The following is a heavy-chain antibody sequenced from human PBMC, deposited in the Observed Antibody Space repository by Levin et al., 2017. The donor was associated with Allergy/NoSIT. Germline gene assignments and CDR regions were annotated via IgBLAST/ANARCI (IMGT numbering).Heavy chain of an antibody. J-gene: IGHJ3*01. CDR1: GFIFTNYA. CDR2: TSGSGATT. Sequence: PGESLKISCAASGFIFTNYAMSWVRQAPGKGLEWVSSTSGSGATTYYADSVKGRFTISRDNTKNTLYLQMDRLRAEDTAFYYCAKDLSFGYSTLPHDAFDVWGQGTMVTVSS. CDR3: AKDLSFGYSTLPHDAFDV. V-gene: IGHV3-23*01. D-gene: IGHD4-11*01.